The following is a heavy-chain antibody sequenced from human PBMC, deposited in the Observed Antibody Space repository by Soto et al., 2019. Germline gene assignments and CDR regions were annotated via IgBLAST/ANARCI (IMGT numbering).Heavy chain of an antibody. Sequence: GGSLRLSCAVSGFTFSTYAMSWFRRAPGKGLEWVSAISGSGGSTFYADSVKGRFTISRDNSINMLYLQINSLRPEATAVYYCAHAGGYGVFEAYDIWGQGAMVTVSS. D-gene: IGHD4-17*01. V-gene: IGHV3-23*01. CDR3: AHAGGYGVFEAYDI. J-gene: IGHJ3*02. CDR1: GFTFSTYA. CDR2: ISGSGGST.